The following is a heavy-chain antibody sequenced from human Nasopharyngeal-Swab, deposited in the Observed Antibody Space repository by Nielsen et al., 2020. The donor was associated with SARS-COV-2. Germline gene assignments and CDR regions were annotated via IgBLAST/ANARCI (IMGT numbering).Heavy chain of an antibody. CDR2: MKPSGIT. V-gene: IGHV4-34*01. D-gene: IGHD6-25*01. J-gene: IGHJ4*02. Sequence: WIRQPPGKGLEWIGEMKPSGITNYNPSLKSRVAISIDTSKNQFFLNLRSVTAADTAVYYCAGHPADFDYRGQGTLVTVSS. CDR3: AGHPADFDY.